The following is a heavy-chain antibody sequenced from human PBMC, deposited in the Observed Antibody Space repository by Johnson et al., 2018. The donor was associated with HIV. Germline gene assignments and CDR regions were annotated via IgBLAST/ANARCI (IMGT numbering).Heavy chain of an antibody. J-gene: IGHJ3*01. CDR1: GFTVSSNY. V-gene: IGHV3-30*18. Sequence: QVQLVESGGGLIQPGGSLRLSCAASGFTVSSNYMSWVRLAPGKGLEWVAVMSYDGTNKYYADSVKGGFTISRDNSKNTLYLQMNSLTAEDTGLYYCVKDGAHSGSHHDAFDVWGRGTVVTVSS. CDR3: VKDGAHSGSHHDAFDV. D-gene: IGHD1-26*01. CDR2: MSYDGTNK.